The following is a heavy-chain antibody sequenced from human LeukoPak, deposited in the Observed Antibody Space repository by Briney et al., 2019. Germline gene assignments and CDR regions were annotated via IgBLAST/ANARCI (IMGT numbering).Heavy chain of an antibody. J-gene: IGHJ4*02. CDR3: ARQIDYYDSSGYSI. V-gene: IGHV4-34*01. CDR2: INHSGST. D-gene: IGHD3-22*01. CDR1: GGSFSGYY. Sequence: KASETLSLTCAVYGGSFSGYYWTWIRQPPGKGLEWIGEINHSGSTNYNPSLKSRVTISVDTSKNQFSLKLSSVTAADTAVYYCARQIDYYDSSGYSIWGQGTLVTVSS.